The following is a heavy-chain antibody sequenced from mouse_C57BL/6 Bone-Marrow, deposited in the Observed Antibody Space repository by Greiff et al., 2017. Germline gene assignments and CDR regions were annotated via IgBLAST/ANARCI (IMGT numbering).Heavy chain of an antibody. Sequence: EVKLMESGPGLAKPSQTLSLTCSVTGYSITSDYWNWIRKFPGNKLEYMGYISYSGITYYNPSLKSRISITRDTSKNQYYLQLNSVTTEDTATYYCARAYGSSYVFWYFDVWGTGTTVTVSS. CDR3: ARAYGSSYVFWYFDV. CDR2: ISYSGIT. CDR1: GYSITSDY. J-gene: IGHJ1*03. V-gene: IGHV3-8*01. D-gene: IGHD1-1*01.